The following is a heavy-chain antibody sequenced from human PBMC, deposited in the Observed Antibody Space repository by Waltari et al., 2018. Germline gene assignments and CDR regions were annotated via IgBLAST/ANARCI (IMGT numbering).Heavy chain of an antibody. CDR3: ARLSSGYYYFDY. CDR1: GYSFTSYW. D-gene: IGHD3-22*01. V-gene: IGHV5-51*03. J-gene: IGHJ4*02. CDR2: SSPGGSDT. Sequence: EVQLVQSGAEVKKPGESLKISCKGSGYSFTSYWLGWVRQMPGKGLEWMGISSPGGSDTKSRPFFQGQATTSAATSISTAYLLWSSLTASDAAMYYSARLSSGYYYFDYWGQGTLVTVSS.